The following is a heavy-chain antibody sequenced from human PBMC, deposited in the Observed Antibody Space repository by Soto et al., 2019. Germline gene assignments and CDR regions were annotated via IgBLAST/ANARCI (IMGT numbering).Heavy chain of an antibody. CDR1: GFTFSSYV. CDR2: ISLSGGGT. J-gene: IGHJ4*02. CDR3: AKEDSGLRIFDY. V-gene: IGHV3-23*01. D-gene: IGHD4-17*01. Sequence: GGSLRLSCAASGFTFSSYVMSWVRQAPGKGLEWVSVISLSGGGTYYADSVKGRFTISRDDSKNTLYLQMNSLRAEDAAIYYCAKEDSGLRIFDYWGQGTLVTVSS.